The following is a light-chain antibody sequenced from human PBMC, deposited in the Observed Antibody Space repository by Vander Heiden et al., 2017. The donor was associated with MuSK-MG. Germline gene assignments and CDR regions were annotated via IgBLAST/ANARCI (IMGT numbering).Light chain of an antibody. CDR2: DAS. CDR1: QNIYNY. V-gene: IGKV3-11*01. J-gene: IGKJ5*01. Sequence: EVVLTQSPTTLSLSPGERATLSCRASQNIYNYLAWYQQKPGQAPRLLIFDASNRPAAVPDRFSGAGYGTDFTLTISSLEPEECAVYYCQQRSNGHPVPITFGQGTRLEIK. CDR3: QQRSNGHPVPIT.